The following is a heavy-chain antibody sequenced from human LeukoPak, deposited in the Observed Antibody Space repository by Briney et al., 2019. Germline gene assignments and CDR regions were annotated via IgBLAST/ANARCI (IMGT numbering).Heavy chain of an antibody. Sequence: SETLSLTFTVSGGSISSYYWSWIRQPPGKGLEWIGYIFYTGRTNYNPSLKSRVTISVDTSENQFSLKLSSVTAADTAVYYCAGSSTVVSNWFDPWGQGTLVTVSS. CDR3: AGSSTVVSNWFDP. CDR2: IFYTGRT. CDR1: GGSISSYY. D-gene: IGHD4-23*01. V-gene: IGHV4-59*08. J-gene: IGHJ5*02.